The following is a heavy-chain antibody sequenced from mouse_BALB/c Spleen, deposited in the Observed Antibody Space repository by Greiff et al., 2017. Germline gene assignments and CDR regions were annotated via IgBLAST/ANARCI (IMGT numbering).Heavy chain of an antibody. CDR3: TRDSSGYGFAY. CDR2: IYHGNSDT. Sequence: EVQLQQSGTVLARPGASVKMSCKASGYTFTSYWMHWVKQRPGQGLEWIGAIYHGNSDTSYNQKFKGKAKLTAVTSTSTAYMELSSLTNEDSAVYYCTRDSSGYGFAYWGQGTLVTVSA. J-gene: IGHJ3*01. V-gene: IGHV1-5*01. D-gene: IGHD3-2*01. CDR1: GYTFTSYW.